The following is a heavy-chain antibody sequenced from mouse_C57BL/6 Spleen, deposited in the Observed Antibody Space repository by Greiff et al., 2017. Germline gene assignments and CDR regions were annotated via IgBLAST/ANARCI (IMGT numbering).Heavy chain of an antibody. Sequence: QVQLKQPGAELVKPGASVKLSCKASGYTFTSYWMHWVKQRPGQGLEWIGMIHPNSGSTNYNEKFKSKATLTVDKSSSPAYMQLSSLTSEDSAVYYCARLGDYAAMDYWGQGTSVTVSS. V-gene: IGHV1-64*01. CDR1: GYTFTSYW. CDR3: ARLGDYAAMDY. D-gene: IGHD2-4*01. J-gene: IGHJ4*01. CDR2: IHPNSGST.